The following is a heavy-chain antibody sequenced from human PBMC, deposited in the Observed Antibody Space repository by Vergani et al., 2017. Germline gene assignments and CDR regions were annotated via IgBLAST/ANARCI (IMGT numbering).Heavy chain of an antibody. D-gene: IGHD3-22*01. J-gene: IGHJ4*02. CDR1: GFTVSDNY. V-gene: IGHV3-66*02. CDR3: SLGVMDFYDPSGHEARDC. CDR2: IYTDGTT. Sequence: ELHLVQSGGGLVQPGESLRLSCAPSGFTVSDNYMTWVRQAPGKGLEWVSIIYTDGTTAYADSVKGRFTISRDDSKNTLFLDMNNLRPEDTAVYYCSLGVMDFYDPSGHEARDCWGQGNLVTVSS.